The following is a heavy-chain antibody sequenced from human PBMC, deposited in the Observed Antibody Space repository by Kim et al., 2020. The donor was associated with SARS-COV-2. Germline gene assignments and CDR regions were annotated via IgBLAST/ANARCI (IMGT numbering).Heavy chain of an antibody. V-gene: IGHV4-31*03. CDR1: GGSISSGGYY. CDR3: AGAGGLLWFGELFPGGCFDP. D-gene: IGHD3-10*01. Sequence: SETLSLTCTVSGGSISSGGYYWSWIRQHPGKGLEWFGFIYYSGSTYYNPSLKSRVTISVDTSKNQFSLKLSSVTAAATAVYYCAGAGGLLWFGELFPGGCFDPWGQGTLVTVSS. CDR2: IYYSGST. J-gene: IGHJ5*02.